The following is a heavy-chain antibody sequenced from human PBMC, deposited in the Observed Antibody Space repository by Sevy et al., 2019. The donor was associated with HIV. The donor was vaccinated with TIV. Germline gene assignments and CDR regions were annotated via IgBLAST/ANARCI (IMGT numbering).Heavy chain of an antibody. CDR3: ARDGRGYSYGHYYYYYYYMDV. D-gene: IGHD5-18*01. CDR1: GFTFSSYA. Sequence: GGPMRLSCAASGFTFSSYAMHWVRQAPGKGLEWVAVISYDGSNKYYADSVKGRFTISRDNSKNTLYLQMNSLRAEDTAVYYCARDGRGYSYGHYYYYYYYMDVWGKGTTVTVSS. CDR2: ISYDGSNK. J-gene: IGHJ6*03. V-gene: IGHV3-30-3*01.